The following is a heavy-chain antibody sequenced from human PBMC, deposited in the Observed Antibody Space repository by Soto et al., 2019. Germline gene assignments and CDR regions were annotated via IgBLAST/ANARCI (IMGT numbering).Heavy chain of an antibody. V-gene: IGHV3-23*01. J-gene: IGHJ4*02. Sequence: GGSLRLSCAASGFPFSSYAMSWVRQTPGKGLEWVSSISGSGGSTNHVDSVKGRFTISRDGSKNTLYLQMNSLRVEDTAIYYCVKERYCSSTSCYAGFAYWGQGNLVTVSS. CDR1: GFPFSSYA. D-gene: IGHD2-2*01. CDR2: ISGSGGST. CDR3: VKERYCSSTSCYAGFAY.